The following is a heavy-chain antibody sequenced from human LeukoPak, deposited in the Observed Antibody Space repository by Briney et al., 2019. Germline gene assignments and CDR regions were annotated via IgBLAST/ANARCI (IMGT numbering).Heavy chain of an antibody. V-gene: IGHV4-61*02. J-gene: IGHJ6*03. D-gene: IGHD3-10*01. CDR1: GGSISSGSYY. CDR3: ARDPGPPYYYGSGRSIYYYYYMDV. Sequence: SETLSLTCTVSGGSISSGSYYWSWIRQPAGKGLEWIGRIYTSGSTNYNPSLKSRVTISVDTSKNQFSLKLSSVTAADTAVYYCARDPGPPYYYGSGRSIYYYYYMDVWGKGTTVTISS. CDR2: IYTSGST.